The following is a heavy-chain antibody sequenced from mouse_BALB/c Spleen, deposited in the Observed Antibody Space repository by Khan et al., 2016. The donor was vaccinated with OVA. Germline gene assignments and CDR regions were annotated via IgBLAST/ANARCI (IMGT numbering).Heavy chain of an antibody. CDR3: AKPPYFTYVLDN. J-gene: IGHJ4*01. CDR1: GHTFTKYG. V-gene: IGHV9-3-1*01. D-gene: IGHD2-10*01. CDR2: INTYTGEP. Sequence: QIQLVQSGPELKKPGETVKISCKASGHTFTKYGMNWVKQAPGKGLKWMGWINTYTGEPTYADDFNGRFAFSLETSASTAYLQINNLKNEATATYFGAKPPYFTYVLDNWGQGTSVTVSS.